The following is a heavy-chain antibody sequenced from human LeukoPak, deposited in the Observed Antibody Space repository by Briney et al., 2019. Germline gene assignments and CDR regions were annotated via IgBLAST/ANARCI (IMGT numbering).Heavy chain of an antibody. CDR3: ATHHYGSDESRYRPHDD. CDR1: GFTFSSYW. D-gene: IGHD6-19*01. J-gene: IGHJ4*02. CDR2: IKKDGSEE. Sequence: GGSLRLSCAASGFTFSSYWMSWVRQAPGKGLEWVANIKKDGSEEYYLESVKGRFTISRDNAKNSLYLQMNSLRADDTAVYYCATHHYGSDESRYRPHDDWGQETLVAVSS. V-gene: IGHV3-7*03.